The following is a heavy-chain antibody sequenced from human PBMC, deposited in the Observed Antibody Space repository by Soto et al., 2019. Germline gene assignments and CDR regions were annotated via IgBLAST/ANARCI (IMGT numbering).Heavy chain of an antibody. J-gene: IGHJ5*01. CDR3: ARAGRGYSGYDYVWWFDS. V-gene: IGHV1-69*13. D-gene: IGHD5-12*01. CDR2: IIPIFGTA. Sequence: SVKVSCKASGGTFSSYAISWVRQAPGQGLEWMGGIIPIFGTANYAQKFQGRVTITADESTSTAYMELSSLSSEDTAVYYCARAGRGYSGYDYVWWFDSWGQGTVLTVSS. CDR1: GGTFSSYA.